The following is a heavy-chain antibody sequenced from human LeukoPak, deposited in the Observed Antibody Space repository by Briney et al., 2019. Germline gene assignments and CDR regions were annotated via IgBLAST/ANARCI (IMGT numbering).Heavy chain of an antibody. D-gene: IGHD3-22*01. CDR2: INWNGGST. V-gene: IGHV3-20*04. J-gene: IGHJ4*02. Sequence: GGSLRLSCAASGFTFDDYGMSWVRQAPGKGLEWVSGINWNGGSTGYADSVKGQFTISRDNAKNSLYLQMNSLRAEDTALYYCARALETYYYDSSGYFDYWGQGTLVTVSS. CDR3: ARALETYYYDSSGYFDY. CDR1: GFTFDDYG.